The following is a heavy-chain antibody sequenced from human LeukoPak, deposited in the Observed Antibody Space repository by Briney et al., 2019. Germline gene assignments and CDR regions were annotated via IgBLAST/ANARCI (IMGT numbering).Heavy chain of an antibody. CDR1: GFTVSSNH. CDR2: IYSGGST. V-gene: IGHV3-66*01. J-gene: IGHJ3*02. CDR3: ATSGIAVAGTDDAFDI. D-gene: IGHD6-19*01. Sequence: GGSLRLSCAASGFTVSSNHMSWVRQAPGKGLEWVSVIYSGGSTYYADSVKGRFTISRDNSKSTLYLQMNSLRAEDTAVYYCATSGIAVAGTDDAFDIWGQGTMVTVSS.